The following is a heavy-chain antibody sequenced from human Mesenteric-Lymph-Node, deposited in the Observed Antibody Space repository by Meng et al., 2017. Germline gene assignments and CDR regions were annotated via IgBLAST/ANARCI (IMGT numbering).Heavy chain of an antibody. J-gene: IGHJ4*02. V-gene: IGHV4-4*02. D-gene: IGHD6-13*01. Sequence: GASISAKNGWGRARQPPGKGLEWIGEISHSGSTNYNPSLKRRLTISLDKSNNQFSLNLNSVTAADTALYYCARDPWGQAAAGYFANWGPGTLVTVSS. CDR2: ISHSGST. CDR3: ARDPWGQAAAGYFAN. CDR1: GASISAKNG.